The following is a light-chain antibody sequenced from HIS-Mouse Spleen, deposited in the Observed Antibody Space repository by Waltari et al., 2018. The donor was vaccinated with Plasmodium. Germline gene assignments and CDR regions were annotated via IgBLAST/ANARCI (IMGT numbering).Light chain of an antibody. CDR1: QSVSSY. CDR3: QQRSNWPIT. CDR2: DAS. Sequence: EIVLTQSPATLSLSPGERATLSCRASQSVSSYLAWYQQKPGQAPRLRIYDASNKATGIPARFSGSGSGTDFTLTISSLEPEDCAVYYCQQRSNWPITFGQGTRLEIK. V-gene: IGKV3-11*01. J-gene: IGKJ5*01.